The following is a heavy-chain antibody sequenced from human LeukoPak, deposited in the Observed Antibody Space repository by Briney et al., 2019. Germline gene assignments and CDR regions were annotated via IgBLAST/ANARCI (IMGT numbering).Heavy chain of an antibody. CDR1: GFTFSSYW. J-gene: IGHJ6*02. CDR3: ARDHVLGGSYYYYYYYGMDV. D-gene: IGHD1-26*01. CDR2: IKQDGSEK. V-gene: IGHV3-7*01. Sequence: PGGSLRLSCAASGFTFSSYWMSWVRQAPGKGLEWVANIKQDGSEKYYVDSVMGRFTISRDNAKNSLYLQMNSLRAEDTAVYYCARDHVLGGSYYYYYYYGMDVWGQGTTVTVSS.